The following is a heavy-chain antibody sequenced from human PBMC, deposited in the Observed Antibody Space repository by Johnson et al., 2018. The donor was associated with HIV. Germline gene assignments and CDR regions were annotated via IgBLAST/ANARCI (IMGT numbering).Heavy chain of an antibody. CDR2: ISYDGSNK. Sequence: QVQLVESGGGVVQPGRSLRLSCAASGFTFSSYAMHWVRQAPGKGLEWVAVISYDGSNKYYADSVKGRFTISRDNSKNTLYVQMSSLRAEDTAVYYCARGQGRWLKLYHAFDIWGPGTVVTVSS. D-gene: IGHD5-24*01. CDR1: GFTFSSYA. J-gene: IGHJ3*02. CDR3: ARGQGRWLKLYHAFDI. V-gene: IGHV3-30-3*01.